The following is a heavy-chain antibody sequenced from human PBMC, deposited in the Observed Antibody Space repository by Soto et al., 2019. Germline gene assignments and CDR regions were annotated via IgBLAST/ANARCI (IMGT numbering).Heavy chain of an antibody. CDR2: IYYSGST. V-gene: IGHV4-59*01. J-gene: IGHJ6*02. Sequence: QVQLQESGPGLVKPSETLSLTCTVSGGSISSYYWSWIRQPPGKGLEWIGYIYYSGSTNYNPSLKSRLTISVDTSKNQFSLKLSSVTAADTAVYYCARYGDYYYYGMDVWGQGTTVTVSS. CDR1: GGSISSYY. CDR3: ARYGDYYYYGMDV. D-gene: IGHD4-17*01.